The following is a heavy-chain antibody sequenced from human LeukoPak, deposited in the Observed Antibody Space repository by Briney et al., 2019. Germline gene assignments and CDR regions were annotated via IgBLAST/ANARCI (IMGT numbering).Heavy chain of an antibody. CDR1: GFTFSSYS. J-gene: IGHJ4*02. CDR2: ISSSSSTI. CDR3: ARDGRRYDFWSGYYAKDTLYDY. Sequence: GGSLRISCAASGFTFSSYSMNWVRQAPGKGLEWVSYISSSSSTIYYADSVKGRFTISRDNAKNSLYLQMNSLRAEDTAVYYCARDGRRYDFWSGYYAKDTLYDYWGQGTLVTVSS. D-gene: IGHD3-3*01. V-gene: IGHV3-48*01.